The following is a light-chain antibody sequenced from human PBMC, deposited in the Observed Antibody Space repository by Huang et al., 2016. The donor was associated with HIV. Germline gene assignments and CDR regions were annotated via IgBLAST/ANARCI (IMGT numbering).Light chain of an antibody. CDR1: HSVGND. V-gene: IGKV3-15*01. CDR3: HQYNDWPIT. CDR2: GAS. Sequence: EIVMTQSPATLSVSPVERATLPCRASHSVGNDIAWYQQKPGQAPSLLFYGASVRATGVPARFRGGGSGTEFTLTISDLQSEDFAVYYCHQYNDWPITFGPGTKVDMK. J-gene: IGKJ3*01.